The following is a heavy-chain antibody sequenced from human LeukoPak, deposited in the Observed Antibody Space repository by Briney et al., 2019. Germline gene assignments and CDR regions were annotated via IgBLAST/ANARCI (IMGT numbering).Heavy chain of an antibody. CDR2: IYTSGST. J-gene: IGHJ5*02. Sequence: PSETLSLTCTVSGGSISGYYWSWIRQPPGKGLEWIGYIYTSGSTNYNPSLKSRVTISVDTSKNQFSLKLSSVTAADTAVYYCARTIAARGAWFDPWGQGTLVTVSS. CDR1: GGSISGYY. D-gene: IGHD6-6*01. V-gene: IGHV4-4*09. CDR3: ARTIAARGAWFDP.